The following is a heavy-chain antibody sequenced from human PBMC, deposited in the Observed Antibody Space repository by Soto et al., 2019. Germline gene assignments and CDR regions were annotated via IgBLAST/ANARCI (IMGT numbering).Heavy chain of an antibody. CDR3: AKGITDSGYDYFDY. V-gene: IGHV3-30*18. D-gene: IGHD5-12*01. CDR2: ISYDGSNK. CDR1: GFTFSSYG. Sequence: GGSLRLSCAASGFTFSSYGMHWVRQAPGKGLEWVAVISYDGSNKYYADSVKGRFTISRDNSKNTLYLQMNSLRAEDTAVYYCAKGITDSGYDYFDYWGQGTLVTAPQ. J-gene: IGHJ4*02.